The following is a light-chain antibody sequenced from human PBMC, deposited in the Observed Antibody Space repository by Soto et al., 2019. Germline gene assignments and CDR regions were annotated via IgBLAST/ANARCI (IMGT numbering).Light chain of an antibody. V-gene: IGKV3-20*01. J-gene: IGKJ1*01. CDR3: QQYGSSPEWT. Sequence: EIGLTQTPGTLSLSPGERATLSCRASQSVSSSYLAWYQQKPGQAPRLLIYGASRRATGIPDRFSGSGSGTDFTLTISRLEPEDFAVYYCQQYGSSPEWTFGQGTKVEIK. CDR1: QSVSSSY. CDR2: GAS.